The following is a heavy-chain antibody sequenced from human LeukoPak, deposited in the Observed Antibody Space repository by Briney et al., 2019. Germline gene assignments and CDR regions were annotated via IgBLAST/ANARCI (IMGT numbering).Heavy chain of an antibody. D-gene: IGHD2-21*01. Sequence: GASVKVSCKASGYTFTSYGISWVRQAPGQGLEWMGWISAYNGNTNYAQKLQGRVTMTTDTSTSTAYMELRSLRPDDTAVYYCASSRAIPYYYGMDVWGQGTTVTVSS. CDR2: ISAYNGNT. J-gene: IGHJ6*01. V-gene: IGHV1-18*01. CDR1: GYTFTSYG. CDR3: ASSRAIPYYYGMDV.